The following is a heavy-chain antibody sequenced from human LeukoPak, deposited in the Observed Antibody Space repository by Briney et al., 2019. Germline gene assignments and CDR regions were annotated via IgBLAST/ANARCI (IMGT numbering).Heavy chain of an antibody. CDR3: ARERYYDFWSGYSRNYYYYGMDV. CDR2: IWYDGSNK. Sequence: GRSLRLSCAASGFTFSSYGMHWVRQAPGKGLEWVAVIWYDGSNKYYADSVKGRFTISRDNSKNTLYLQMNSLRAEDTAVYYCARERYYDFWSGYSRNYYYYGMDVWGQGTTVTVSS. V-gene: IGHV3-33*01. CDR1: GFTFSSYG. J-gene: IGHJ6*02. D-gene: IGHD3-3*01.